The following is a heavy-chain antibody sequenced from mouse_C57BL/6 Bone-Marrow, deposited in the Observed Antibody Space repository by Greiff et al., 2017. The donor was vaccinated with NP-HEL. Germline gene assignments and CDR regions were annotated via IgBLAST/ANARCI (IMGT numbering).Heavy chain of an antibody. CDR1: GFTFSDYY. CDR2: INYDGSST. Sequence: EVKLQESEGGLVQPGSSMKLSCTTSGFTFSDYYMAWVRQVPEKGLDWVANINYDGSSTYYMDSLKSRFIISRDNAKNILYLQMSSLKSEDTATYLCAREGGLRHRTYAMVYWGQGTSVTVSS. D-gene: IGHD2-4*01. CDR3: AREGGLRHRTYAMVY. V-gene: IGHV5-16*01. J-gene: IGHJ4*01.